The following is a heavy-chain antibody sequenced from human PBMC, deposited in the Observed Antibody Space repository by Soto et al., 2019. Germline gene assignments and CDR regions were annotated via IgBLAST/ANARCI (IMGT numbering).Heavy chain of an antibody. J-gene: IGHJ5*02. CDR2: ISGSGGST. CDR3: AKDRGGQQLYGWFDP. Sequence: EVQLLESGGGSVQPGGSLRLSCAASGFTFSSYAMSWVRQAPGKGLEWVSAISGSGGSTYYADSVKGRFTISRDNSKNPLYLQMNSLRAEDTAVYYCAKDRGGQQLYGWFDPWGQGTLVTVSS. CDR1: GFTFSSYA. V-gene: IGHV3-23*01. D-gene: IGHD6-13*01.